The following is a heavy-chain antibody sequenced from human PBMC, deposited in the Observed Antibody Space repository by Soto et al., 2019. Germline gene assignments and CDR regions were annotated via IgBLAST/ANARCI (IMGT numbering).Heavy chain of an antibody. Sequence: EVQLVESGGGSVQSGGSLRLSCAASGFTFSSYWMQWVRQAPGKGLVWVSRINSEGTTTFYADSVKGRFTISRNNAKNTLYRQMNSLRGEETAVYYCGRAPGGTGIVDHWGQGTLVTVSS. D-gene: IGHD7-27*01. CDR3: GRAPGGTGIVDH. V-gene: IGHV3-74*01. J-gene: IGHJ4*02. CDR1: GFTFSSYW. CDR2: INSEGTTT.